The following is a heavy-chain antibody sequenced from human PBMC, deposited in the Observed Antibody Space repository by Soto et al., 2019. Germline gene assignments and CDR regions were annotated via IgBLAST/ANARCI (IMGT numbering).Heavy chain of an antibody. J-gene: IGHJ4*02. CDR1: GYTFTSYA. V-gene: IGHV1-3*01. Sequence: ASVKVSCKASGYTFTSYAMHWVRQAPGQRLEWMGWINAGNGNTKYSQKFQGRVTITRDTSASTAYMELSSLRSEDTAVHYCARVIGGLYYFDYWGQGTLVTSPQ. D-gene: IGHD3-16*01. CDR2: INAGNGNT. CDR3: ARVIGGLYYFDY.